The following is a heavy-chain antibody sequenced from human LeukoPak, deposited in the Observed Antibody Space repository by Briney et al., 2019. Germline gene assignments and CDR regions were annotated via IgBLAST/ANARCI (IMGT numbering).Heavy chain of an antibody. CDR2: INYLGSTR. V-gene: IGHV3-30*02. CDR3: AKDRDWAFDY. CDR1: GFTFTNFG. J-gene: IGHJ4*02. D-gene: IGHD3/OR15-3a*01. Sequence: GVSLRLTCAASGFTFTNFGMHWVRQSPGKGLEWVAFINYLGSTRFYADSVKGRFTVSRDDSMSTLYLQMNSLRPEDMAVYYCAKDRDWAFDYWGQGTLVTVSS.